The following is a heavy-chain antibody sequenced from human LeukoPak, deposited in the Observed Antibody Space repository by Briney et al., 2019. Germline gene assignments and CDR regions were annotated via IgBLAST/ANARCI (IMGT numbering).Heavy chain of an antibody. CDR1: GFTFSSYE. V-gene: IGHV3-48*03. CDR2: ISSSGSTI. D-gene: IGHD6-13*01. J-gene: IGHJ4*02. CDR3: AREQAAARGFDY. Sequence: GGSLRLSCAASGFTFSSYEMNWVRQAPGKGLEWVSYISSSGSTIYYADSVKGRFTISRDNAKNSLYLQMNSLRAEDTAVYYCAREQAAARGFDYWGQGTLVTVSS.